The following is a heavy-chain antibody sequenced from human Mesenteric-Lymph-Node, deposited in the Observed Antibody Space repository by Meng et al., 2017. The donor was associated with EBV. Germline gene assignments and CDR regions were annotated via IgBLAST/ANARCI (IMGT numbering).Heavy chain of an antibody. J-gene: IGHJ4*02. CDR3: ARSDTSHYFDS. Sequence: RPQAWGPGLGKPSETLSPPSTVSGGSLSSSSYPRGWIRPPPGKGLEWIGTIYYTGSTYYNPSLKSRLTISVDTSKNQFSLRLSSVTAADTAVYYCARSDTSHYFDSWGQGALVTVSS. CDR2: IYYTGST. CDR1: GGSLSSSSYP. V-gene: IGHV4-39*07.